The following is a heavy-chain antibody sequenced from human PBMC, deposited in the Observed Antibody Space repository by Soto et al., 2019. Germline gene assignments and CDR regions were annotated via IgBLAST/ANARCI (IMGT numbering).Heavy chain of an antibody. Sequence: QVQLQQWGAGLLKPSETLSLTCAVYGGSFSGYYWSWIRQPPGKGLEWIEEINHSGSTNYNPSLKSRGTISVDTSKNQCALKLSSVTAADTAVYYCARGPGGMDVWGQGTTVTVSS. CDR1: GGSFSGYY. D-gene: IGHD3-10*01. J-gene: IGHJ6*02. V-gene: IGHV4-34*01. CDR2: INHSGST. CDR3: ARGPGGMDV.